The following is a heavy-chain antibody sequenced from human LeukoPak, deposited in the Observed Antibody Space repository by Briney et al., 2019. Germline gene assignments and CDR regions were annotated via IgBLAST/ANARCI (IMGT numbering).Heavy chain of an antibody. CDR2: IYSGGST. CDR1: EFTVSSNY. V-gene: IGHV3-66*01. CDR3: ATFTPLRAFDF. Sequence: GGSLRLSCAAAEFTVSSNYMNWVRQAPGKGLEWVSFIYSGGSTYYADSVRGRFTISRDSSKNTLYLQMNSLRAEDTAVYFCATFTPLRAFDFWGQGTLVTVSS. D-gene: IGHD3-16*01. J-gene: IGHJ4*02.